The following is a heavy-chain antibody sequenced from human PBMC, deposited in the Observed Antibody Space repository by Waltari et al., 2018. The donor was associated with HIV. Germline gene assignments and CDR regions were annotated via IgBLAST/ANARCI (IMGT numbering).Heavy chain of an antibody. Sequence: QVQLQESGPGLVKPSETLSLTCTVPGGSISSYYWSWIRQPAGKGLEWIGRIYTSGSTNYNPSLKSRVTMSVDTSKNQFSLKLSSVTAADTAVYYCAREGGPTMVRGVIIFDYWGQGTLVTVSS. D-gene: IGHD3-10*01. CDR2: IYTSGST. V-gene: IGHV4-4*07. CDR1: GGSISSYY. CDR3: AREGGPTMVRGVIIFDY. J-gene: IGHJ4*02.